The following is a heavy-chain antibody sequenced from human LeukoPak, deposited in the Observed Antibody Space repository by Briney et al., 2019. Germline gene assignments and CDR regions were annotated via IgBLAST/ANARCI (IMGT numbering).Heavy chain of an antibody. V-gene: IGHV4-59*01. Sequence: SETLSLTCAVYGGSFSGYYWSWIRQPPGKGLEWIGYIYYSGSTNYNPSLKSRVTISVDTSKNQFSLKLSSVTAADTAVYYCARSPTGHDAFDIWGQGTMVTVSS. CDR1: GGSFSGYY. CDR3: ARSPTGHDAFDI. J-gene: IGHJ3*02. CDR2: IYYSGST.